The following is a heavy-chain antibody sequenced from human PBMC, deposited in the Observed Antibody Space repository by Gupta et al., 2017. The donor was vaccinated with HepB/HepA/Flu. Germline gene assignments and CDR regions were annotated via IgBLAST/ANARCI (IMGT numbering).Heavy chain of an antibody. D-gene: IGHD6-13*01. CDR2: IIPMFDTK. CDR1: GGPFINYA. CDR3: VRDYSGSWYGWFDP. Sequence: QVHLVQSGAEVQQPGSSVKVSCTASGGPFINYASNGGRQAPGQGREWMGGIIPMFDTKKYAQKFQGRGAFTADKSTSTAYMELSSRKSEDTALDYCVRDYSGSWYGWFDPGGQGTLVTVSS. J-gene: IGHJ5*02. V-gene: IGHV1-69*06.